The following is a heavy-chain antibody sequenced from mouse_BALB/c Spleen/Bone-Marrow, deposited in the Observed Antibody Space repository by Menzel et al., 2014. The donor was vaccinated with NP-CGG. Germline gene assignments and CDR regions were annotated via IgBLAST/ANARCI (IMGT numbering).Heavy chain of an antibody. D-gene: IGHD1-2*01. Sequence: QVQLKQSGAELVKPGASVKLSCKVSGYTFTNYYVCWVKQRPGQGLEWIGEINPSNGVTNFNEKFMIKATLTVDSSSSTAYMHLSSLTSEDSAVYYCTRSGFYGYGTYFDVWGAGTTVTVSS. J-gene: IGHJ1*01. CDR2: INPSNGVT. CDR3: TRSGFYGYGTYFDV. CDR1: GYTFTNYY. V-gene: IGHV1S81*02.